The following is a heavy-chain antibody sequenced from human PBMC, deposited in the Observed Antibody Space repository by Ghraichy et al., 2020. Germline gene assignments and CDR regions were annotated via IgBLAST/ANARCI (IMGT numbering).Heavy chain of an antibody. CDR2: INPNSGGT. J-gene: IGHJ3*02. D-gene: IGHD3-3*01. Sequence: ASVKVSCKASGYTFTGYYMHWVRQAPGQGLEWMGWINPNSGGTNYAQKFQGWVTMTRDTSISTAYMELSRLRSDDTAVYYCARQAAIFGRDRKNAFDIWGKGTMVTVSS. CDR3: ARQAAIFGRDRKNAFDI. CDR1: GYTFTGYY. V-gene: IGHV1-2*04.